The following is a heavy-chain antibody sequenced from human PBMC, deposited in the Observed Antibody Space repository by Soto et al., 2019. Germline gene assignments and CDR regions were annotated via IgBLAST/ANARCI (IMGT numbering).Heavy chain of an antibody. V-gene: IGHV1-46*01. CDR1: GYTFTSYY. J-gene: IGHJ4*02. CDR3: ARDSSSFDYFDY. CDR2: INPSGGST. Sequence: QVQLVQSGAEVKKPGASVKVSCKASGYTFTSYYMHWVRQAPGQGLEWVGIINPSGGSTSYAQKFQGRVTMTRDTSTSTVYMELSSLRSEDTAVYYCARDSSSFDYFDYWGQGTLVTVSS. D-gene: IGHD6-6*01.